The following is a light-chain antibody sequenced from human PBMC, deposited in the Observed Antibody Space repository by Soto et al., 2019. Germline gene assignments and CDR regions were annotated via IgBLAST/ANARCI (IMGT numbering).Light chain of an antibody. J-gene: IGKJ1*01. CDR2: GAF. Sequence: EIVLTQSPATLSLSPGERATLSCRASPSVTNFLAWYQQKPGQAPRLLIYGAFNRATGIPARFSGGGSGTDFTLTISRVEPEDFAVYYCQQYGSSPPWTFGQGTKV. CDR3: QQYGSSPPWT. V-gene: IGKV3-20*01. CDR1: PSVTNF.